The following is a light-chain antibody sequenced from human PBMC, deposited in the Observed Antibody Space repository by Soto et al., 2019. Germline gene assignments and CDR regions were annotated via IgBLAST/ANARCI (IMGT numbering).Light chain of an antibody. CDR1: QSLLQSNGYNY. CDR3: MQPLQSWT. V-gene: IGKV2-28*01. J-gene: IGKJ1*01. CDR2: LGS. Sequence: DIVMTQSPLSLPVTPGEPASISCRSSQSLLQSNGYNYLDWYLQKPGQSPQLLIYLGSNRASGDPDRFSGSGSGTDFTLKISRVEAEDVGVYYCMQPLQSWTFGQGTKVEIK.